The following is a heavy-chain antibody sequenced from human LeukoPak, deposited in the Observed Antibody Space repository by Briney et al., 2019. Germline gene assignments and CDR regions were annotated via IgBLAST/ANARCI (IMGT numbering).Heavy chain of an antibody. D-gene: IGHD2-15*01. J-gene: IGHJ4*02. CDR2: IREDGLEK. Sequence: PGGSLRLSCGASGFAFSKFWMRWVPQARGKVPEGVANIREDGLEKKYVDYVKSRFTISRDNAKNSISLQMNSLRVEDTAIYYCAKDIVGGGNYQRGQGTLGTVSS. CDR3: AKDIVGGGNYQ. CDR1: GFAFSKFW. V-gene: IGHV3-7*01.